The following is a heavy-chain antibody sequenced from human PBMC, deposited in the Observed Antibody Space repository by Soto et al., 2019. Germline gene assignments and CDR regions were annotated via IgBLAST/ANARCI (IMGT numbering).Heavy chain of an antibody. D-gene: IGHD2-15*01. V-gene: IGHV4-30-2*01. CDR2: IYHSGST. CDR1: GGSISSGGYS. Sequence: QLQLQESGSGLVKPSQTLSLTCAVSGGSISSGGYSWSWIRQPPGKGLEWIGYIYHSGSTYYNPSRXXRXTXXVDRSKNQFSLKLSSVTAADTAVYYCARGGNYFDYWGQGTLVTVSS. J-gene: IGHJ4*02. CDR3: ARGGNYFDY.